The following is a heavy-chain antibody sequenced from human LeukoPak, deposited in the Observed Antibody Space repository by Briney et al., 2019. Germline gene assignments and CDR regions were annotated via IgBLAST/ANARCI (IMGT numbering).Heavy chain of an antibody. CDR1: GGSISSYY. CDR3: ARRATSGNYQMLHFDS. D-gene: IGHD1-7*01. V-gene: IGHV4-59*01. J-gene: IGHJ4*02. CDR2: IYYTGST. Sequence: SETLSLTCTVSGGSISSYYWSWIRQPPGKGLEWIGYIYYTGSTNYNPSLKSRVTISVDTSKNQFSLKVTSVTAADTAIYYCARRATSGNYQMLHFDSWGQGILVTVSS.